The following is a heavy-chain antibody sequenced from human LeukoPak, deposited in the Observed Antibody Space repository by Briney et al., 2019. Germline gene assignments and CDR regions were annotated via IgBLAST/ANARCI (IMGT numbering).Heavy chain of an antibody. V-gene: IGHV3-48*01. CDR1: RFTFSYYG. D-gene: IGHD4-23*01. CDR2: TSSSSTTI. Sequence: PGGSLRLSCAASRFTFSYYGVNWVRQAPGKGLEWVSYTSSSSTTIYYAESVRGRFTISRGNAKNSLYLQMNSLKAEDTAIYYCAREVGTPQAFDIWGQGTMVTVSS. J-gene: IGHJ3*02. CDR3: AREVGTPQAFDI.